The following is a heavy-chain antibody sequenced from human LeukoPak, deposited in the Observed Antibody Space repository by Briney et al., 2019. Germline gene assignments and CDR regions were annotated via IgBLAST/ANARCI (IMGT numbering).Heavy chain of an antibody. CDR2: IYDSGST. J-gene: IGHJ3*02. D-gene: IGHD2-15*01. V-gene: IGHV4-30-4*01. Sequence: PSQTLSLTCTVSGASIRSGDYYWSWIRQPPGKGLEWIGYIYDSGSTYYNPSLKSRITISVDTSENRFSLKLSSVTATDTAVYYCARDCSGGSCYGAFDIWGQGTMVTVSS. CDR1: GASIRSGDYY. CDR3: ARDCSGGSCYGAFDI.